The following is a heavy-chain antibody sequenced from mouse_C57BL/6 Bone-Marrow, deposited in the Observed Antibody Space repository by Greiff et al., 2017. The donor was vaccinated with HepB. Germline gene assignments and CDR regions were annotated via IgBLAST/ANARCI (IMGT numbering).Heavy chain of an antibody. CDR2: IDPETGGT. Sequence: QVQLQQSGAELVRPGASVTLSCKASGYTFTDYEMHWVKQTPVHGLEWIGAIDPETGGTAYNQKFKGKAILTADKSSSTAYMELRSLTSEDSAVDYCTRPAYVGYWGQGTTLTVSA. CDR3: TRPAYVGY. CDR1: GYTFTDYE. V-gene: IGHV1-15*01. D-gene: IGHD1-1*01. J-gene: IGHJ2*01.